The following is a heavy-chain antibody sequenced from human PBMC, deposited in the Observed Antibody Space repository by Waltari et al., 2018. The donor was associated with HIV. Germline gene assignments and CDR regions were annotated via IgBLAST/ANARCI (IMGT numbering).Heavy chain of an antibody. CDR2: ISGSGGST. CDR3: AKDEWELSIVSG. Sequence: EVQLLESGGGLVQPGGSLRLSCAASGFTFSSYALGWVRQAPGKGLEWVSAISGSGGSTYYADSVKGRFTISRDNSKNTLYLQMNSLRAEDTAVYYCAKDEWELSIVSGWGQGTLVTVSS. CDR1: GFTFSSYA. D-gene: IGHD1-26*01. J-gene: IGHJ4*02. V-gene: IGHV3-23*01.